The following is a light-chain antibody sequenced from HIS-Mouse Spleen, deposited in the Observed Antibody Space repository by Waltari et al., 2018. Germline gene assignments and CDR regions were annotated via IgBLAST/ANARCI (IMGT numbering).Light chain of an antibody. CDR3: SSYTSSSTRV. CDR1: SSDVGGSNY. V-gene: IGLV2-14*01. J-gene: IGLJ3*02. Sequence: QSALTQPASVSGSPGQSITISCTGTSSDVGGSNYVSWYQQHPGNAPKLMIYEVSNRPSGVPIRCSGSKSGNTASLTISGRQAEDEADYYCSSYTSSSTRVFGGGTKLTVL. CDR2: EVS.